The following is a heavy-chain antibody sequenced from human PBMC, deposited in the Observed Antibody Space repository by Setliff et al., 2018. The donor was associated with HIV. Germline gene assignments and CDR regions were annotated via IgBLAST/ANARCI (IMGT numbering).Heavy chain of an antibody. J-gene: IGHJ2*01. CDR1: GGSISSSSYY. CDR3: ARQDYYYDSSGYYRWWEPFSWYFDL. D-gene: IGHD3-22*01. Sequence: SETLSLTCTVSGGSISSSSYYWSWIRQPPGKGLEWIGEINHSGSTNYNPSLKSRVTISVDTSKNQFSLKLSSVTAADTAVYYCARQDYYYDSSGYYRWWEPFSWYFDLWGRGTLVTVSS. V-gene: IGHV4-39*01. CDR2: INHSGST.